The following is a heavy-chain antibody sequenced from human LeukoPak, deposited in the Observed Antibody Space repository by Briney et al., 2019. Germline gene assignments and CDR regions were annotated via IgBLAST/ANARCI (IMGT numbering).Heavy chain of an antibody. Sequence: PSETLSLTCTVSGGSISSYYWSWIRQRPGKGLEWIGYIYYSGSTNYNPSLRSRVTISVDTSKNQFSLKLSSVTAADTAVYYCARGLYSSSWYYSGYYFDYWGQGTLVTVSS. J-gene: IGHJ4*02. CDR2: IYYSGST. V-gene: IGHV4-59*01. CDR1: GGSISSYY. D-gene: IGHD6-13*01. CDR3: ARGLYSSSWYYSGYYFDY.